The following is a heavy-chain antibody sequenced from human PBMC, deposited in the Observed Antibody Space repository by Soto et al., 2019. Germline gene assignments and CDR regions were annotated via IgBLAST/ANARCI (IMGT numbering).Heavy chain of an antibody. CDR1: GFTFSSYG. Sequence: EVQLLESGGGLVQPGGSLRLSCAASGFTFSSYGMTWVRQAPGKGLEWVSFSSATGAGTYYADSVKGRFTISRDNSKNTLYLQMTSRGAEDTAVYYCAKDRRAGGNYGFYSDFGGQGALVIVSS. J-gene: IGHJ4*02. CDR2: SSATGAGT. D-gene: IGHD1-7*01. CDR3: AKDRRAGGNYGFYSDF. V-gene: IGHV3-23*01.